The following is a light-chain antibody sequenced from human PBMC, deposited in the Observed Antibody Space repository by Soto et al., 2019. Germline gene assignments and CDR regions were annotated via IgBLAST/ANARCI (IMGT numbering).Light chain of an antibody. V-gene: IGKV3-15*01. CDR3: QQYNDWPYT. J-gene: IGKJ2*01. CDR2: GAS. Sequence: EIVVTQSPGTLSVSPGEGATLSCRARQSVSNNLAWYQQRPGQAPRLLIHGASTRATGIPARFSGSGYGREFTLTISSLQYEDVAMYYCQQYNDWPYTFGQGTKLEIK. CDR1: QSVSNN.